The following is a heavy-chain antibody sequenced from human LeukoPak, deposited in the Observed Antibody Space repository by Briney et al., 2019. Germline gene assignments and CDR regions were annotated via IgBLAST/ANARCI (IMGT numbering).Heavy chain of an antibody. CDR2: ISSSSTYT. Sequence: GGSLRLSCATSGFTFSDYYMSWTRQAPGKGLEWVSYISSSSTYTKYADSVKGRFTIFRDNAKNSLFLQMNSLRAEDTAVYYCAKAGGGSASYFAYWGQGALVTVSS. V-gene: IGHV3-11*05. J-gene: IGHJ4*02. CDR3: AKAGGGSASYFAY. CDR1: GFTFSDYY. D-gene: IGHD6-19*01.